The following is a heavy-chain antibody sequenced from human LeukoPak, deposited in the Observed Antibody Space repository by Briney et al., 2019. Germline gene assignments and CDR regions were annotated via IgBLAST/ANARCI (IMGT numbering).Heavy chain of an antibody. D-gene: IGHD4-11*01. V-gene: IGHV1-8*01. CDR3: AGHRSDYSGIWFDP. J-gene: IGHJ5*02. Sequence: GASVKVFCKASGFTFTSYDINWVRQAPGQGLEWMGWMNPNSGNTGYAQKFQGRVTMTRNTSISTAYMELSSLRFEDTAVYYCAGHRSDYSGIWFDPWGQGTLVTVSS. CDR1: GFTFTSYD. CDR2: MNPNSGNT.